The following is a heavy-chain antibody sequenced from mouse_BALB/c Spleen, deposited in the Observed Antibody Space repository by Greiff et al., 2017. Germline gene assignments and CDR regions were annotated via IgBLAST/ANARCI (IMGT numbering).Heavy chain of an antibody. D-gene: IGHD2-10*02. Sequence: EVKLVESGPSLVKPSQTLSLTCSVTGDSITSGYWNWIRKFPGNKLEYMGYISYSGSTYYNPSLKSRISITRDTSKNQYYLQLNSVTTEDTATYYCARKKYGNYVLAWFAYWGQGTLVTVSA. V-gene: IGHV3-8*02. CDR3: ARKKYGNYVLAWFAY. CDR1: GDSITSGY. J-gene: IGHJ3*01. CDR2: ISYSGST.